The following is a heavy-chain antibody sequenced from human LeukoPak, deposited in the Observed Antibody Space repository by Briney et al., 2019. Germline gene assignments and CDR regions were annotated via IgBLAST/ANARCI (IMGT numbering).Heavy chain of an antibody. V-gene: IGHV3-23*01. CDR1: GFTFSSYA. D-gene: IGHD6-13*01. Sequence: ERSLRLSCTASGFTFSSYAMSWVRQAPGKGLEWVSAISGSGGRTYYADSVKGRFTLSRDNSKNTLYLQMNSLRAEDTAVYYCAKRYSSSWYYFDYWGQGTLVTVSS. J-gene: IGHJ4*02. CDR2: ISGSGGRT. CDR3: AKRYSSSWYYFDY.